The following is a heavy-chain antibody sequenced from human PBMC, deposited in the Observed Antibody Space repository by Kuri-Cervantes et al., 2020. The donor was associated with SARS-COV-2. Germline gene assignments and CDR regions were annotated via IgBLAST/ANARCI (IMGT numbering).Heavy chain of an antibody. V-gene: IGHV5-51*01. D-gene: IGHD3-3*01. CDR2: IYPGDSGT. Sequence: KVSCKGSGYSFTSYWIGWVRQMPGKGLEWMGIIYPGDSGTRYSPSFQGQVTISADKSISTAYLQWSSLKASDTAMYYCARWEIRFLGSWFDPWGQGTLVTVSS. CDR1: GYSFTSYW. J-gene: IGHJ5*02. CDR3: ARWEIRFLGSWFDP.